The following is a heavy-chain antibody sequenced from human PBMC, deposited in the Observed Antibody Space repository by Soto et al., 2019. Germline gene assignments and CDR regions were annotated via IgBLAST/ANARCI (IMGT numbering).Heavy chain of an antibody. CDR2: ISWDSGRI. J-gene: IGHJ6*02. V-gene: IGHV3-9*01. Sequence: SLRLSCAASGFTFDDYAMYWVRQGPGKGLEWVSGISWDSGRIGYADSVKGRFTISRDNSKNTLYLQMNSLRAEDTAVYYCAKDRGWLAERYYYGMDVWGQGTTVTVSS. CDR3: AKDRGWLAERYYYGMDV. D-gene: IGHD6-19*01. CDR1: GFTFDDYA.